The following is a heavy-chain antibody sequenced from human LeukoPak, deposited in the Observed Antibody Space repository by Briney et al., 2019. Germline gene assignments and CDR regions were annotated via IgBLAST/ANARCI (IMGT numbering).Heavy chain of an antibody. V-gene: IGHV4-38-2*02. CDR1: GYSISSGYY. J-gene: IGHJ4*02. CDR2: IYHSGST. CDR3: ARDPPRGYCSGGSCDGVYY. D-gene: IGHD2-15*01. Sequence: SETLSLTCAVSGYSISSGYYWGWLRQPPGKGLEWIGSIYHSGSTYYNPSLKSRVTISVDTSKNQFSLKLSSVTAADTAVYYCARDPPRGYCSGGSCDGVYYWGQGTLVTVSS.